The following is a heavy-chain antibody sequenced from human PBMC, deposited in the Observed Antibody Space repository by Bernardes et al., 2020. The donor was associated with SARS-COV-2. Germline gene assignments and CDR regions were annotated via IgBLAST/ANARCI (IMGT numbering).Heavy chain of an antibody. CDR3: ARPRGSGYGAFDI. J-gene: IGHJ3*02. D-gene: IGHD6-25*01. Sequence: ASVSSSCKASAYTFSVYYMHWVRQDPGQGLEWMGWINPNSGGTNYAQKFQGRVTMTRDTSISTAYMELSRLRSDDTAVYYCARPRGSGYGAFDIWGQGTMVTVSS. CDR1: AYTFSVYY. CDR2: INPNSGGT. V-gene: IGHV1-2*02.